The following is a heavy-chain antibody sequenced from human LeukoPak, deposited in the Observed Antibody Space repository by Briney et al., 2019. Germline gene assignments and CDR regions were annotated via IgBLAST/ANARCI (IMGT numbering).Heavy chain of an antibody. J-gene: IGHJ6*03. CDR1: GGSISSYY. Sequence: SETLSLTCTVSGGSISSYYWSWIRQPPGKGLEWIGYTYYSGSTNYNPSLKSRVTISVDTSKNQFSLKLSSVTAADTAVYYCARLPTSTSGYYYYYMDVWGKGTTVTVSS. CDR2: TYYSGST. CDR3: ARLPTSTSGYYYYYMDV. D-gene: IGHD5/OR15-5a*01. V-gene: IGHV4-59*01.